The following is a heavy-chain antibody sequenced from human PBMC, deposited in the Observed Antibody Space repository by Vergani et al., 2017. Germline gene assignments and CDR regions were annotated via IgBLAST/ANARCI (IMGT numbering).Heavy chain of an antibody. Sequence: QVQLQESGPGLVKPSQTLSLTCSVSGDSISSGGYYWSWIRQHPGKGLEWIGYIYYSGSTYNNPSLKSRVNISADMSKNQFSLNLSSVTAADTAVYYCARWSIAAPDGFDIWGQGTRVTVSA. D-gene: IGHD6-6*01. J-gene: IGHJ3*02. CDR2: IYYSGST. CDR1: GDSISSGGYY. V-gene: IGHV4-31*03. CDR3: ARWSIAAPDGFDI.